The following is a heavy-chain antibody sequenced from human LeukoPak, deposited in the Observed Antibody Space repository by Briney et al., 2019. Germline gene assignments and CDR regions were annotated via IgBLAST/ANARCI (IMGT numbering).Heavy chain of an antibody. V-gene: IGHV3-9*01. CDR2: ISWNSGSI. D-gene: IGHD3-16*01. CDR1: GFTFDDYA. CDR3: AKPRWGSGWSYGMDV. Sequence: GRSLRLSCVASGFTFDDYAMHWVRQAPGKGLEWVSGISWNSGSIGYADSVKGRFTISRDNAKNSLYLQMNSLRAEDTALYYCAKPRWGSGWSYGMDVWGQGTTVTVSS. J-gene: IGHJ6*02.